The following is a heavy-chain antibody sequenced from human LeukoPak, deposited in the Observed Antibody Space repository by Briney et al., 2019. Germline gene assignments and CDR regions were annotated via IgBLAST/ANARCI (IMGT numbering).Heavy chain of an antibody. CDR2: ITYDGSNK. J-gene: IGHJ4*02. CDR3: VKEGVGSSYFFNY. D-gene: IGHD1-26*01. CDR1: GFTFSSNA. Sequence: GGSLRLSCAASGFTFSSNAMHWVRQAPGKGLEWVAVITYDGSNKYYADSVEGRFTISRDNSKNTLYLQMNSLRAEDTAVYYCVKEGVGSSYFFNYWGQGTLVTVSS. V-gene: IGHV3-30-3*01.